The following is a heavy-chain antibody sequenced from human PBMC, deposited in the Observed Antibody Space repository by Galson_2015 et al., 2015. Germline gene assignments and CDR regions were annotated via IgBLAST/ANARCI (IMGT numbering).Heavy chain of an antibody. V-gene: IGHV1-3*01. D-gene: IGHD5-12*01. Sequence: SVKVSCKASGYTFTSYAMHWVRQAPGQRLEWMGWINAGNGNTKYSQKFQGRVTITRDTSASTAYMELSSLRSEDTAVYYCARDQGGIVATSKYYYYGMDVWGQGTTVTVSS. CDR2: INAGNGNT. CDR1: GYTFTSYA. J-gene: IGHJ6*02. CDR3: ARDQGGIVATSKYYYYGMDV.